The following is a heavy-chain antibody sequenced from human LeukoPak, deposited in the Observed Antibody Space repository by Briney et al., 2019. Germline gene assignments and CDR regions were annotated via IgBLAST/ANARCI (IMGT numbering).Heavy chain of an antibody. J-gene: IGHJ4*02. CDR3: ATRPGYSGYY. Sequence: SETLSLTCAVYGGSFSGYYWSWIRQPPGKGLEWIGEINHSGSTNYNPSLKSRVTISVDTSKNQFSLKLSSVTAADTAVYYCATRPGYSGYYWGQGTLVTVSS. CDR1: GGSFSGYY. V-gene: IGHV4-34*01. CDR2: INHSGST. D-gene: IGHD5-12*01.